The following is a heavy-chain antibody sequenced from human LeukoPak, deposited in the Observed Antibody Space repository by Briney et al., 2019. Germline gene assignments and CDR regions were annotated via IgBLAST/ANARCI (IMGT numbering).Heavy chain of an antibody. J-gene: IGHJ4*02. D-gene: IGHD5-12*01. CDR1: GFTFSTYA. CDR2: VSYDGSNE. Sequence: AGGSLRLSCAASGFTFSTYAMHWVRQAPGKGLEWVAVVSYDGSNEYYADSVKGRFTISRDNSKNTPYLQMNSLRPEDTAVYYCARGLLRAGYSGYDCLDYWGQGTLVTVSS. V-gene: IGHV3-30-3*01. CDR3: ARGLLRAGYSGYDCLDY.